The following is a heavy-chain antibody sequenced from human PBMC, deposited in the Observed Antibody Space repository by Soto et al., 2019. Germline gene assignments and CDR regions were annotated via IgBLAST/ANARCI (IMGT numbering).Heavy chain of an antibody. J-gene: IGHJ5*02. Sequence: SETLSLTXAVSGGSISSSNWWSWVRQPPGKGLEWIGEIYHSGSTNYNPSLKSRVTISVDKSKNQFSLKLSSVTAADTAVYYCARSNILTGHYRGTGGFDPWGQGTLVTVS. D-gene: IGHD3-9*01. CDR2: IYHSGST. V-gene: IGHV4-4*02. CDR1: GGSISSSNW. CDR3: ARSNILTGHYRGTGGFDP.